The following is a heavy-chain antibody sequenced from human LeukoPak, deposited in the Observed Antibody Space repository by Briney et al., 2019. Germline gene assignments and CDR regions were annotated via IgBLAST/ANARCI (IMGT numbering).Heavy chain of an antibody. V-gene: IGHV4-38-2*02. D-gene: IGHD2-2*01. CDR1: GYSISSGYY. CDR2: IYHSGST. J-gene: IGHJ4*02. CDR3: ARVSCSSTSCYGGRYYFDY. Sequence: PSETLSLTCTVSGYSISSGYYWGWTRQPPGKGLEWIRSIYHSGSTYYNPSLKSRVTISVDTSKNQFSLKLSSVTAADTAVYYCARVSCSSTSCYGGRYYFDYWGQGTLVTVSS.